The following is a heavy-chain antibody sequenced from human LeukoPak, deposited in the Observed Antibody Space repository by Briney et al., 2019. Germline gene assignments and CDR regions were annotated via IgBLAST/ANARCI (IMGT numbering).Heavy chain of an antibody. J-gene: IGHJ4*02. CDR1: GYTFTCYY. V-gene: IGHV1-2*06. CDR2: INPNSGGT. CDR3: ANIPAAGNFDFDY. Sequence: ASVKVSCKASGYTFTCYYMHWVRQAPGQGLEWMGRINPNSGGTNYAQKFQVRVTMTRDTSISTAYMELSRLRSDDTAVYYCANIPAAGNFDFDYWGQGTLVTVSS. D-gene: IGHD6-13*01.